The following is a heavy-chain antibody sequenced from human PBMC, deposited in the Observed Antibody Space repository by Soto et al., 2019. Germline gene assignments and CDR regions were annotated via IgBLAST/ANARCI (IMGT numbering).Heavy chain of an antibody. V-gene: IGHV4-34*01. Sequence: PSETLSLTCAVYGGSFSGYYWSWIRQPPGKGLEWIGEINHSGSTNYNPSLKSRVTISVDTSKNQFSLKLSSVTAADTAVYYCARRRIAAAGWGGYYYYGMDVWDQGTTVTVSS. CDR2: INHSGST. CDR3: ARRRIAAAGWGGYYYYGMDV. D-gene: IGHD6-13*01. J-gene: IGHJ6*02. CDR1: GGSFSGYY.